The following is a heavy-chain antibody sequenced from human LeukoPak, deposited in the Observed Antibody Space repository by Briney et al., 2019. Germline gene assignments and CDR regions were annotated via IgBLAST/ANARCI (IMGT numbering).Heavy chain of an antibody. J-gene: IGHJ5*02. CDR3: ARDRGLAAAGTNWIDP. V-gene: IGHV3-30-3*01. Sequence: GGSLRLSCAASTFTFSTYAMHWVRQAPGKGLEWVAVISYDGSNKYYADSVEGRFTISRDNSKNTLYLEMSSLRVEDTAVYYCARDRGLAAAGTNWIDPWGQGTLVTVSS. CDR2: ISYDGSNK. CDR1: TFTFSTYA. D-gene: IGHD6-13*01.